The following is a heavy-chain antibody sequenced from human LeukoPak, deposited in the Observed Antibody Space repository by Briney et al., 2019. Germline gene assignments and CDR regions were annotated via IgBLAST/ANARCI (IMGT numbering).Heavy chain of an antibody. CDR3: ATQGITTPGYYFDY. CDR1: GGSISNDHW. D-gene: IGHD1/OR15-1a*01. Sequence: SETLSLTCAVSGGSISNDHWWSWVRQPPEKGLEWIGEIYHSGATNYNPSFRGRVIISVDKSKNQVSLKLNSVTAADTAVYYCATQGITTPGYYFDYWGQGTLVTASS. J-gene: IGHJ4*02. CDR2: IYHSGAT. V-gene: IGHV4-4*02.